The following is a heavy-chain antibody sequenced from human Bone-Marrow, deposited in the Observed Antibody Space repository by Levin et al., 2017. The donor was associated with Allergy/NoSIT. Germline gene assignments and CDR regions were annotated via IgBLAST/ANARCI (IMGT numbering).Heavy chain of an antibody. V-gene: IGHV3-49*03. CDR2: IRSKDWDEAT. CDR3: SRGRREALDY. CDR1: GFTFDEFA. Sequence: PGGSLRLSCTTSGFTFDEFAVTWFRQAPGRGLEWVGFIRSKDWDEATDYAASVKGRFTMSREDSRNTAYLQMDSLKPEDTGVYYCSRGRREALDYWGPGTLVTVSS. J-gene: IGHJ4*02.